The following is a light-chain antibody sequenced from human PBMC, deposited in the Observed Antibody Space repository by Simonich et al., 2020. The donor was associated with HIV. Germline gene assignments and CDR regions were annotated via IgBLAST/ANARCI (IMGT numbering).Light chain of an antibody. CDR3: QQRSNWLT. V-gene: IGKV4-1*01. CDR1: QSVLYISNNKDY. J-gene: IGKJ4*01. CDR2: WAS. Sequence: DIVMTQSPASLAVSLGERATINCKSSQSVLYISNNKDYLSWYQQKPGQPPKLLIYWASTRESGVPDRFSGSGSETDFTLAISSMQSEDFAVYYCQQRSNWLTFGGGTKVEIK.